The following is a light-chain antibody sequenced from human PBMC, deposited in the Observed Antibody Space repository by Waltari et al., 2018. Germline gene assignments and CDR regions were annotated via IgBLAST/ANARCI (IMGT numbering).Light chain of an antibody. Sequence: DIVMTQSPDSLAVSLGERATIHCQSSQNILYSSNSKNYLAWYQHKPGQPPKLLIYGASTRESGVPDRFSGSGSETDFTLTISSLQAEDVAVYYCQQYYSIPYTFGQGTKLEIK. J-gene: IGKJ2*01. CDR3: QQYYSIPYT. V-gene: IGKV4-1*01. CDR2: GAS. CDR1: QNILYSSNSKNY.